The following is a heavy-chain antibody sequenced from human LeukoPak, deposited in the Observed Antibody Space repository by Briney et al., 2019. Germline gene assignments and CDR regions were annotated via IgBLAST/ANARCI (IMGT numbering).Heavy chain of an antibody. CDR1: GGSLSYYY. CDR2: INRSGST. Sequence: PSETLSLTCAVYGGSLSYYYWSWIRQSPEKGLEWIGEINRSGSTNYNPSLKSRVSISVDKSKNQFSLKLSSVTAADTAVYYCARVGGGCGGDCYHYYSMDVWGKGTTVTVSS. D-gene: IGHD2-21*02. CDR3: ARVGGGCGGDCYHYYSMDV. J-gene: IGHJ6*03. V-gene: IGHV4-34*01.